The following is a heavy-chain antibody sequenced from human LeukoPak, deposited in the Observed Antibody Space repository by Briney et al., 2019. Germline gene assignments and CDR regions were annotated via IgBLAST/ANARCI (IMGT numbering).Heavy chain of an antibody. D-gene: IGHD2-2*01. V-gene: IGHV4-4*02. J-gene: IGHJ4*02. CDR3: ARGGGAAMGLFDY. Sequence: SETLSLTCAVSGDSISTSNWWNWLRQPPGKGLEWIGEIYHSGSTNYNPSLKSRVTMSLDKSKNHFSLKLNSVTAADTAMYYCARGGGAAMGLFDYWGQGALVTVSS. CDR1: GDSISTSNW. CDR2: IYHSGST.